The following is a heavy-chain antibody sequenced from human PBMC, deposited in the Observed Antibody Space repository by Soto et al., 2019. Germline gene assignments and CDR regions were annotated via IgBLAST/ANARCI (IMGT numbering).Heavy chain of an antibody. Sequence: QVQLVESGGGVVQPGRSLRLSCAASGFTFSSYGMHWVRQAPGKGLEWVAVISYDGSNKYYADSVKGRFTISRDNSKNTLYLQMNSLRAEDTAVYYCAKVVVVAAGDYWGRGTLVTVSS. D-gene: IGHD2-15*01. CDR1: GFTFSSYG. CDR3: AKVVVVAAGDY. J-gene: IGHJ4*02. V-gene: IGHV3-30*18. CDR2: ISYDGSNK.